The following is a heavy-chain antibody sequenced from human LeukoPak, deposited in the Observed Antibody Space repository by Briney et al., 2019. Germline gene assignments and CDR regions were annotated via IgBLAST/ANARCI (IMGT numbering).Heavy chain of an antibody. D-gene: IGHD3-10*01. V-gene: IGHV4-34*01. J-gene: IGHJ4*02. CDR3: ASLAMVRGVKFDY. CDR2: INHSGST. Sequence: SETLSLTCAVYGGSFSGYYWSWIRQPPGKGLEWIGEINHSGSTNYNPSLKSRVTIPVDTSKNQFSLKLSSVTAADTAVYYCASLAMVRGVKFDYWGQGTLVTISS. CDR1: GGSFSGYY.